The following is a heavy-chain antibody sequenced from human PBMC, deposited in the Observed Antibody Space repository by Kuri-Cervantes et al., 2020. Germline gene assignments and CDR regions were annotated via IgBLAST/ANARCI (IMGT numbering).Heavy chain of an antibody. CDR3: ARLYYYASSGYYSYYYGMDV. CDR2: IYYSGST. V-gene: IGHV4-59*01. CDR1: GGSISSYY. D-gene: IGHD3-22*01. Sequence: SETLSLTCTVSGGSISSYYWSWIRQPPGKGLEGIGYIYYSGSTNYNPSLKSRVTISVDTSKNQFSLKLSSVTAADTAVYYCARLYYYASSGYYSYYYGMDVWGQGTTVTVSS. J-gene: IGHJ6*02.